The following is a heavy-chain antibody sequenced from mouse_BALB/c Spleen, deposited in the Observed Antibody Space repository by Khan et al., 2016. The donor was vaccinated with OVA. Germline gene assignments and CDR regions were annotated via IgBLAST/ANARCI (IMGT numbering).Heavy chain of an antibody. CDR2: IWGGGST. Sequence: QVQLKQSGPGLVAPSQSLSITCTVSGFSLTDYGVSWIRQPPGKGLEWLGVIWGGGSTYYNSALKSRLSISKDNSKSQVFLKMSSLQTDDTAMYYCAKGVWSYYYALDYWGQGTSVTVSS. V-gene: IGHV2-6-5*01. CDR3: AKGVWSYYYALDY. CDR1: GFSLTDYG. J-gene: IGHJ4*01.